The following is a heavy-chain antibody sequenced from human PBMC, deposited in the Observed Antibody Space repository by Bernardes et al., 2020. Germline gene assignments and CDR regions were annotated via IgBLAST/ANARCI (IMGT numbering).Heavy chain of an antibody. D-gene: IGHD6-13*01. V-gene: IGHV7-4-1*02. CDR1: GYSLSYYA. CDR2: INSHTGDP. Sequence: ASVKVSCKASGYSLSYYAMNWVRQAPGQGPEWMGWINSHTGDPSYAQGFTGRFVFSLDTSARTAYLQINSLKAEDTAVYYCTRHNLAADFDYWGQGTPVTVSS. J-gene: IGHJ4*02. CDR3: TRHNLAADFDY.